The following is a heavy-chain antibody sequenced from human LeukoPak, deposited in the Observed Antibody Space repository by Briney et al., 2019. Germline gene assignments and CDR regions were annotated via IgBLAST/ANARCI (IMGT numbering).Heavy chain of an antibody. CDR3: ARHGGITIFGVAQPGGAFDI. D-gene: IGHD3-3*01. CDR2: ITPIFGTA. Sequence: ASVKVSCKASGGTFSNDAISWVRQAPGQGLEWMGGITPIFGTANYAQKFQGRVTITTGESTSTAYMELSSLRSEDTAVYYCARHGGITIFGVAQPGGAFDIWGQGTMVTVSS. J-gene: IGHJ3*02. V-gene: IGHV1-69*05. CDR1: GGTFSNDA.